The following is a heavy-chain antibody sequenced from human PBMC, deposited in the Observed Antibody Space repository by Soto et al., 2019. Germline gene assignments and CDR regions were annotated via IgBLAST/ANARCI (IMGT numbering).Heavy chain of an antibody. Sequence: EVQLLESGGGLVQPGGSLRLSCAATGFTFSSYAMSWVRQAPGKGLEWVSAISGSGGSTYYADSVKGRFTISRDNSKNTLYLQMNSLRAEDTAVYYCAKDPSITIFGVVTLVYWGQGTLVTVSS. CDR3: AKDPSITIFGVVTLVY. CDR2: ISGSGGST. J-gene: IGHJ4*02. CDR1: GFTFSSYA. D-gene: IGHD3-3*01. V-gene: IGHV3-23*01.